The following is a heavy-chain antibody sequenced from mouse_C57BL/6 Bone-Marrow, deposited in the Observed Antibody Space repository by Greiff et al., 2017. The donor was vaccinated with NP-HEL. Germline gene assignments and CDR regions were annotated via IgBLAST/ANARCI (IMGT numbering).Heavy chain of an antibody. CDR1: GFNIKDDY. Sequence: VQLQQPGAELVRPGSSVKLSCKASGFNIKDDYMHWVKQRPEQGLEWIGWIDPENGDTEYASKFQGKATITADTSSNTAYLQLSSLTSEDTAVYYCTTVVAPHYFDYWGQGTTLTVSS. CDR2: IDPENGDT. J-gene: IGHJ2*01. CDR3: TTVVAPHYFDY. V-gene: IGHV14-4*01. D-gene: IGHD1-1*01.